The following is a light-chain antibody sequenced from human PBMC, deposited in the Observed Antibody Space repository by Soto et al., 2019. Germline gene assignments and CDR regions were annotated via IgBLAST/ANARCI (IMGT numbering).Light chain of an antibody. J-gene: IGKJ1*01. Sequence: EIVMTQSPATPSVSPGERATLSCRASQSVSSNLAWYQQKPGQAPRLLFYGASTRATGIPARFSGSGSGTEFTLTISSLQSEDCAVYYCQQYNNWPRTFGQGTKVDI. V-gene: IGKV3-15*01. CDR2: GAS. CDR3: QQYNNWPRT. CDR1: QSVSSN.